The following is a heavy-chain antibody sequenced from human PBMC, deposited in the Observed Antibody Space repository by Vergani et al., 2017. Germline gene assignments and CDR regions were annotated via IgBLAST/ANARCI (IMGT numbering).Heavy chain of an antibody. CDR2: ISGSGGST. V-gene: IGHV3-23*04. CDR1: GFTFSSYA. D-gene: IGHD6-19*01. J-gene: IGHJ3*02. Sequence: EVQMVESGGGLVKPGGSLRLSCVASGFTFSSYAMSWVRQAPGKGLEWVSAISGSGGSTYYADSVKGRFTISRDNAKNSLYLDMSSLRAEDTAVYYCAKVGRSEVAGTFGAFDIWGQGTMVTVSS. CDR3: AKVGRSEVAGTFGAFDI.